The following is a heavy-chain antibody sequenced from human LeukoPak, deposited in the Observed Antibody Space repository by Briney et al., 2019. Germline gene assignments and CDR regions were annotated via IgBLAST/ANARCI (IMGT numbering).Heavy chain of an antibody. CDR2: IKSKTDGGTA. J-gene: IGHJ4*02. CDR3: TTDRGAW. V-gene: IGHV3-15*01. D-gene: IGHD2-21*01. CDR1: GFTFSDYY. Sequence: GGSLRLSCAASGFTFSDYYMSWIRQAPGKGLEWVGRIKSKTDGGTADYAAPVQGRFTISRDDSKTTMYLQMNSLKIDDTAVYYCTTDRGAWWGQGTLVTVSS.